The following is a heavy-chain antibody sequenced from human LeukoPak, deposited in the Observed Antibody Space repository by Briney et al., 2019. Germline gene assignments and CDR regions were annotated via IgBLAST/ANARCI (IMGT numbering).Heavy chain of an antibody. CDR2: IHHSGTS. CDR1: GESFSAYY. D-gene: IGHD3-22*01. Sequence: SETLSLTCAVYGESFSAYYWNWIRQAPGKRLEWIGEIHHSGTSNYNPALKSRVHISVDPSKKQFSLKLSSVTAADTAVYYCAKQFQIGVNYFDYWGQGTPVTVSS. J-gene: IGHJ4*02. V-gene: IGHV4-34*01. CDR3: AKQFQIGVNYFDY.